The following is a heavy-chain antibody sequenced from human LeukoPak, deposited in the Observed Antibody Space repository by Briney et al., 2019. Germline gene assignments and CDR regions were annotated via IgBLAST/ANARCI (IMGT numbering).Heavy chain of an antibody. V-gene: IGHV3-53*04. D-gene: IGHD4-23*01. CDR2: IYSGGST. J-gene: IGHJ3*02. CDR1: GLTLSSIY. Sequence: GGCLRLSSAVSGLTLSSIYIRWARQAPGRGRGWTPVIYSGGSTYSPDSVKVRFTISTHNSKNTLYRQMNSLRAEDTAVYYCARGDGDNDAFDIWGQGTMVTVSS. CDR3: ARGDGDNDAFDI.